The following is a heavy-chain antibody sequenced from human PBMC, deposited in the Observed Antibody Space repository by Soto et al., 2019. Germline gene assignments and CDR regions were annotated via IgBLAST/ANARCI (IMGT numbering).Heavy chain of an antibody. D-gene: IGHD3-3*01. CDR1: GSTFSSYS. V-gene: IGHV3-21*01. J-gene: IGHJ6*02. CDR2: ISSSSSYI. Sequence: GGSLRLSCAASGSTFSSYSMNWVRQAPGKGLEWVSSISSSSSYIYYADSVKGRFTISRDNAKNSLYLQMNSLRAEDTAVYYCARDGSEGYYDFWSGYYPKGGYYYYGMDVWGQGTTVTVSS. CDR3: ARDGSEGYYDFWSGYYPKGGYYYYGMDV.